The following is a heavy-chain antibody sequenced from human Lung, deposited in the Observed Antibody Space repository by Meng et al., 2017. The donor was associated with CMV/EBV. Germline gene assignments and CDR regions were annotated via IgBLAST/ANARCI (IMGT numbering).Heavy chain of an antibody. J-gene: IGHJ4*02. V-gene: IGHV3-23*01. CDR1: GFTFSNYA. CDR2: VTGGGDRT. D-gene: IGHD1-1*01. CDR3: AKDAYPKTGFDY. Sequence: AASGFTFSNYAMSWGSQAPGKGLEWVSAVTGGGDRTYYADSVKGRFTISRDNSKSTLYLQLNSLRVEDTAVYYCAKDAYPKTGFDYWGQGTLVTVSS.